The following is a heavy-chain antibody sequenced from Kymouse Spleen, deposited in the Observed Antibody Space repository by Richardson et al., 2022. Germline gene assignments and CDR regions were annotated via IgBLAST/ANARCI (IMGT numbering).Heavy chain of an antibody. Sequence: QLQLQESGPGLVKPSETLSLTCTVSGGSISSSSYYWGWIRQPPGKGLEWIGSIYYSGSTYYNPSLKSRVTISVDTSKNQFSLKLSSVTAADTAVYYCARQGIAARYFDYWGQGTLVTVSS. CDR2: IYYSGST. CDR1: GGSISSSSYY. D-gene: IGHD6-6*01. CDR3: ARQGIAARYFDY. V-gene: IGHV4-39*01. J-gene: IGHJ4*02.